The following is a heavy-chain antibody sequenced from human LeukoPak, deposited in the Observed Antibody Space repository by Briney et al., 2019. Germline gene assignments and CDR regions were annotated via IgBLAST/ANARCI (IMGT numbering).Heavy chain of an antibody. V-gene: IGHV4-59*01. J-gene: IGHJ4*02. D-gene: IGHD6-19*01. CDR3: ERAFSSGWYPYSIGGLWFDY. Sequence: SETLSLTCTVSGGSISSYYWSWIRQPPGKGLEGIGNIYYTGGTNYNPSLKSRVTISVDTSKNQFSLKLSSVAAEDTAVYYCERAFSSGWYPYSIGGLWFDYWGQGTLVTVSS. CDR1: GGSISSYY. CDR2: IYYTGGT.